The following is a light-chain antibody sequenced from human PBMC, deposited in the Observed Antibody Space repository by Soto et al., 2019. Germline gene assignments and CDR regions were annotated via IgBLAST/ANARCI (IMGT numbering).Light chain of an antibody. J-gene: IGLJ2*01. CDR1: SSDIGAYNY. CDR3: SSYTSSSTLL. V-gene: IGLV2-14*01. CDR2: EVS. Sequence: QSALTQPASVSGSPGQSITISCTGTSSDIGAYNYVSWYQQHPGKAPKLVIYEVSNRPSGISNRFSGSKSGNTASLTISGLQAEDETDYYCSSYTSSSTLLFGGGTKLTVL.